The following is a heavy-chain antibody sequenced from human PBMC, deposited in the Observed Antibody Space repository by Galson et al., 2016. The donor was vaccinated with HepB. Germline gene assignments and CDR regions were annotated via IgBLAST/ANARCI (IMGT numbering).Heavy chain of an antibody. J-gene: IGHJ4*02. Sequence: SLRLSCAASGFTFNNYAMSWVRQAPGKGLEWVSGISGGGNNAYYADSVKGRFTISRDNSNNTLYLQMNSLRAEDTAVYYCARGGPFSTSWYLDFWGQGTRHTLSS. CDR2: ISGGGNNA. V-gene: IGHV3-23*01. CDR3: ARGGPFSTSWYLDF. CDR1: GFTFNNYA. D-gene: IGHD6-13*01.